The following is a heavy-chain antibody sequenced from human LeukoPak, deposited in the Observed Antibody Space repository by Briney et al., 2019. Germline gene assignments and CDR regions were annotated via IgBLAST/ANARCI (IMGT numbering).Heavy chain of an antibody. J-gene: IGHJ4*02. CDR3: ARVNEYDSSGYEYFDY. CDR2: INPNSGGT. CDR1: GYTFTGYY. Sequence: GVSVKVSCKASGYTFTGYYMHWVRQAPGQGLEWMGWINPNSGGTNYAQKFQGRVTMTRDTSISTAYMELSRLRSDDTAVYYCARVNEYDSSGYEYFDYWGQGTLVTVSS. D-gene: IGHD3-22*01. V-gene: IGHV1-2*02.